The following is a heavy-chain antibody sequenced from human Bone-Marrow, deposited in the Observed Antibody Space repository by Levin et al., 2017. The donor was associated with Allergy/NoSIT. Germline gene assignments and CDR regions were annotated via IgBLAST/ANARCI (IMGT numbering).Heavy chain of an antibody. J-gene: IGHJ4*02. CDR2: ISLRGTAT. V-gene: IGHV3-21*06. Sequence: GESLKISCVASGFTFGDYSMSWVRQAPGKGLEWVSSISLRGTATPYADSVRGRFTISRDNSQNTLYLQMDSLRAEDTAIYFCARIRGNPAFDYWGQGILVTVSS. CDR1: GFTFGDYS. CDR3: ARIRGNPAFDY.